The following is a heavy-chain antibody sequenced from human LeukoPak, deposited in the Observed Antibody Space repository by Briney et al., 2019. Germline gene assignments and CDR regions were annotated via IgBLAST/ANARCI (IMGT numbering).Heavy chain of an antibody. CDR2: IYYSGST. D-gene: IGHD3-10*01. V-gene: IGHV4-61*08. CDR1: GGSVSSGGYY. CDR3: ARLPSGTLNPPFDY. Sequence: PSETLSLTCTVSGGSVSSGGYYWSWIRQPPGKGLESIGYIYYSGSTIYNPSLKSRVTISVDTSKNQFSLKLTSVTAADTAVYYCARLPSGTLNPPFDYWGQGSLVTVSS. J-gene: IGHJ4*02.